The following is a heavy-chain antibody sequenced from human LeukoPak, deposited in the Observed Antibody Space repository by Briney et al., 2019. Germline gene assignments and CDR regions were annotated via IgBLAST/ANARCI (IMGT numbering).Heavy chain of an antibody. V-gene: IGHV1-8*03. J-gene: IGHJ3*02. Sequence: ASVKVSCKASGYTFTSYDINWVRQATGQGLEWMGWMNPNSGNTGYAQKFQGRVTITRNTSISTAYMELSSLRSEDTAVYYCARPYCSSTSCYLGSYAFDIWGQGTMVTVPS. CDR3: ARPYCSSTSCYLGSYAFDI. D-gene: IGHD2-2*01. CDR2: MNPNSGNT. CDR1: GYTFTSYD.